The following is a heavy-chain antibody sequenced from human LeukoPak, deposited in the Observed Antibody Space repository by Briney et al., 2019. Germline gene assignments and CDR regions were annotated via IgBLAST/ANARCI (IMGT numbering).Heavy chain of an antibody. CDR1: GGTFSSYA. CDR2: IIPIFGTA. J-gene: IGHJ5*02. CDR3: ARDQRYSSGWYSGWFDP. Sequence: EASVKVSCKASGGTFSSYAISWVRQAPGQGLEWMGGIIPIFGTANYAQKFQGRVTISTDESTSTAYMELSSLRSEDTAVYYCARDQRYSSGWYSGWFDPWGQGTLATVSS. V-gene: IGHV1-69*05. D-gene: IGHD6-19*01.